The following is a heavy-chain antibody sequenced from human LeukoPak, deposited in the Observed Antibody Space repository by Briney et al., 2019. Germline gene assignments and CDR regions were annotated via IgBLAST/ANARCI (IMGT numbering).Heavy chain of an antibody. CDR3: AKDSYYYDSSGYFGY. CDR2: ISGSGGST. V-gene: IGHV3-23*01. CDR1: GFTFSSYA. D-gene: IGHD3-22*01. J-gene: IGHJ4*02. Sequence: GGSLRLSCAASGFTFSSYAMSWVRQAPGKGLEWVSAISGSGGSTSYADSVKGRFTISRDNSKNTLYLQMNSLRAEDTAVYYCAKDSYYYDSSGYFGYWGQGTLVTVSP.